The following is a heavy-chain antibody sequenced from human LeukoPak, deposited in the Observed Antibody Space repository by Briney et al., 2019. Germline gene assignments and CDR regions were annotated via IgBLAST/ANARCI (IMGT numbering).Heavy chain of an antibody. J-gene: IGHJ6*03. V-gene: IGHV3-30-3*01. CDR2: VSYDGTNK. D-gene: IGHD3-22*01. CDR1: GFTFSTYA. CDR3: ARDYDSSGYGYYYMDV. Sequence: PGRSLRLSCAASGFTFSTYARHWVRQAPGKGLEWVAIVSYDGTNKYYADSVKGRFTISRDNSKNTLYLQMNSLRAEDTAVYYCARDYDSSGYGYYYMDVWGKGTTVTVSS.